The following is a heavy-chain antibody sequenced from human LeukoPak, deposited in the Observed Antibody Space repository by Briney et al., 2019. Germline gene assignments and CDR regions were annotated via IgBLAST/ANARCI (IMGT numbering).Heavy chain of an antibody. CDR1: GGSISSSY. CDR2: IYYSGST. Sequence: PSETLSLTCTVSGGSISSSYWSWIRQPPGKGLEWIGYIYYSGSTNYNPSLKSRVTISVDRSKTQFSLKLSSVTAADTAVYYCAVYRTSYGSYYGMDVWGQGTTVTVSS. J-gene: IGHJ6*02. D-gene: IGHD5-18*01. CDR3: AVYRTSYGSYYGMDV. V-gene: IGHV4-59*08.